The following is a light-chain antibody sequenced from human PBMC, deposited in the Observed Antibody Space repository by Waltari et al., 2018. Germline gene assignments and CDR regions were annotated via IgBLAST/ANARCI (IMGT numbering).Light chain of an antibody. V-gene: IGLV1-44*01. CDR1: TSNLGDNV. J-gene: IGLJ2*01. CDR2: RND. Sequence: QSVLTQPPSASGAPGQRVTISCSGSTSNLGDNVVNWYQQIPGTAPKLLIYRNDLRPSWVPGRFSGAKSGTSASLAISGLQSEGEGGYYCASWDDSPVGRWGFGGGTKLTVL. CDR3: ASWDDSPVGRWG.